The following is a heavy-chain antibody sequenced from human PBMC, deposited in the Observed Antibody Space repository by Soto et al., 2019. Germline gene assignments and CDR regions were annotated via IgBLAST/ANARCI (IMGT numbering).Heavy chain of an antibody. V-gene: IGHV5-51*01. CDR1: GYSFTNYW. Sequence: GESLKISCKGSGYSFTNYWIGWVRQMPGKGLEWMGIIYPGDSDTRYSPSFQGQVTISVDKSISTAYLQWSSLKASDTAMYYCTRDSTRTRPPFDIWGQGTMVTVSS. CDR2: IYPGDSDT. J-gene: IGHJ3*02. CDR3: TRDSTRTRPPFDI.